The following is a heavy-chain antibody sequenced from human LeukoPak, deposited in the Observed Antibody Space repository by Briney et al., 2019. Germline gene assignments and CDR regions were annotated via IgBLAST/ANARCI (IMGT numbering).Heavy chain of an antibody. CDR1: GYTFTGYY. CDR3: ARLDYGDLVGFGSHDYY. J-gene: IGHJ4*02. V-gene: IGHV1-2*02. CDR2: INPNSGGT. Sequence: ASVKVSCKASGYTFTGYYMHWVRQAPGQGLEWMGWINPNSGGTNYAQKFQGRVTMTRDTSISTAYMELSRLRSDDTAVYYCARLDYGDLVGFGSHDYYWGQGTLVTVSS. D-gene: IGHD4-17*01.